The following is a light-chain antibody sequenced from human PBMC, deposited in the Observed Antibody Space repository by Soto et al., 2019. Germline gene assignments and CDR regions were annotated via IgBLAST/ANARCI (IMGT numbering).Light chain of an antibody. J-gene: IGLJ2*01. Sequence: QSVLTQSPSASGTPGQRVIIARSGSISNIGSNHVNWYRHLPGAAPKLLIFRSDQRPSGVPDRFSGSKSGTTTSLAISGLQSGDEADYYCAAWDDSRYGVVFGGGTKVTVL. V-gene: IGLV1-44*01. CDR2: RSD. CDR1: ISNIGSNH. CDR3: AAWDDSRYGVV.